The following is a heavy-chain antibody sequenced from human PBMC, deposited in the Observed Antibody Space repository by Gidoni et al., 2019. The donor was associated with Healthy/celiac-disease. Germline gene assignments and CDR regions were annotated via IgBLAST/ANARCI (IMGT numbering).Heavy chain of an antibody. Sequence: QVQLVQSGAEVKKPESSVKVSCKASGGTFSRDASSWVRQAPGQGLEWMGGIIPIFGTANDAQKFQGRVTITADESTSTAYMELSSLRSEDTAVYYCARLKQQWLTSDALDIWGQGTMVTVSS. CDR3: ARLKQQWLTSDALDI. D-gene: IGHD6-19*01. J-gene: IGHJ3*02. CDR1: GGTFSRDA. V-gene: IGHV1-69*01. CDR2: IIPIFGTA.